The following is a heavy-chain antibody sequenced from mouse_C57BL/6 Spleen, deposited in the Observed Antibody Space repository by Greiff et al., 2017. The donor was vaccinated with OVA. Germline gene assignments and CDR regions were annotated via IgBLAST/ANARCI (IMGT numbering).Heavy chain of an antibody. CDR1: GYAFSSSW. Sequence: QVQLQQSGPELVKPGASVKISCKASGYAFSSSWMNWVKQRPGKGLEWIGRIYPGDGDTNYNGKFKGKATLTADKSSSTAYMQLSSLTSEDSAVYFCARGCITTAFDYWGQGTTLTVSS. D-gene: IGHD1-1*01. J-gene: IGHJ2*01. V-gene: IGHV1-82*01. CDR2: IYPGDGDT. CDR3: ARGCITTAFDY.